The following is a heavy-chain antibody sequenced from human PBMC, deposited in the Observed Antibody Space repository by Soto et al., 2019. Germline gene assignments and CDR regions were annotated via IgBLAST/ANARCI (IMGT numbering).Heavy chain of an antibody. Sequence: PGGSLRLSCAASGFTFSSYSMNWVRQAPGKGLEWVSAISGSGGSTYYADSVKGRFTISRDNSKNTLYLQMNSLRAEDTAVYYCAKVWTGAVAGFDYWGQGTLVTVSS. J-gene: IGHJ4*02. CDR2: ISGSGGST. D-gene: IGHD6-19*01. V-gene: IGHV3-23*01. CDR3: AKVWTGAVAGFDY. CDR1: GFTFSSYS.